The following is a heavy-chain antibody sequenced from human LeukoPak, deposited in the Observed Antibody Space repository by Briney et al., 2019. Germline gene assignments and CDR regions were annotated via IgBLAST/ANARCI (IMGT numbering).Heavy chain of an antibody. CDR1: GFTFSTYG. J-gene: IGHJ6*02. V-gene: IGHV3-33*01. Sequence: GRSLRLSCAASGFTFSTYGMHWVRQAPGKGLEWVAAVWSDGINKYYADSVKGRLTISRDNSKNTLYLQMSSLRAEDTAVYYCAGTSSGPERRGMDVWGQGTTVTVSS. CDR2: VWSDGINK. D-gene: IGHD6-19*01. CDR3: AGTSSGPERRGMDV.